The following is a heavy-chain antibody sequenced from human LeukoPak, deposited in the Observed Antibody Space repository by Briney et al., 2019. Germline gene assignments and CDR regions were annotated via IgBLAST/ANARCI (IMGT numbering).Heavy chain of an antibody. D-gene: IGHD3-22*01. CDR2: ISSSSSYI. CDR3: ARDLPYYYDSSGYYYGWY. J-gene: IGHJ4*02. CDR1: GFTFGSYS. V-gene: IGHV3-21*01. Sequence: GGSLRLSCAASGFTFGSYSMNWVRQAPGKGLELVSSISSSSSYIYYADSVKGRFTISRDNAKNSLYLQMNSLRAEDTAVYYSARDLPYYYDSSGYYYGWYWGQGTLVTVSS.